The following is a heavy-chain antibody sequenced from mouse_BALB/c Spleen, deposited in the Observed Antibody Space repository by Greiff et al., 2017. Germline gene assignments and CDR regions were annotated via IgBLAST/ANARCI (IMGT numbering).Heavy chain of an antibody. CDR2: INPSNGRT. CDR3: ARGENSPFDY. CDR1: GYTFTSYW. J-gene: IGHJ2*01. V-gene: IGHV1S81*02. Sequence: QVQLQQPGAELVKPGASVKLSCKASGYTFTSYWMHWVKQRPGQGLEWIGEINPSNGRTNYNEKFKSKATLTVDKSSSTAYMQLSSLTSEDSAVYYCARGENSPFDYWGQGTTLTVSA.